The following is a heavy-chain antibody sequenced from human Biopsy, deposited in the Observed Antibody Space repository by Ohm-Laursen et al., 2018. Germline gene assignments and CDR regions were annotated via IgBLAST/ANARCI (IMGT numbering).Heavy chain of an antibody. CDR1: GFIFDDYD. CDR2: INRDSDTA. V-gene: IGHV3-9*01. D-gene: IGHD3-16*01. Sequence: SLGLSCAASGFIFDDYDMHWVRQAPGKGLEWVSRINRDSDTADYVDSVRDRFTISRDNARKTLFLQMNSLRPEDTALYYCVKDRGGARASFHYWGQGIRVAVSS. CDR3: VKDRGGARASFHY. J-gene: IGHJ4*02.